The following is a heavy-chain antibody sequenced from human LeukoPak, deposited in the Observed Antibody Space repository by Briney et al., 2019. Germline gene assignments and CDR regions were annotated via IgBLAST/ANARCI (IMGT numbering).Heavy chain of an antibody. CDR1: GFTFSSYE. Sequence: GGSLRLSCAASGFTFSSYEMTWVRQAPGKGLEWVSYISGSGSTIYYADSVKGRFSISRDNAKNSLYLQMNSLRAEDTAVYYCAREYNEFDYWGQGTLVTVSS. D-gene: IGHD1-14*01. J-gene: IGHJ4*02. V-gene: IGHV3-48*03. CDR3: AREYNEFDY. CDR2: ISGSGSTI.